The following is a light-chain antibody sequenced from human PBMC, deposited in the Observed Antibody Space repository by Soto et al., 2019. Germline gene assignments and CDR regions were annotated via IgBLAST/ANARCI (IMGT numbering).Light chain of an antibody. J-gene: IGLJ2*01. V-gene: IGLV2-8*01. CDR2: AVS. Sequence: QSALTQPPSASGSPGQSVTISCTGTRSDVGGYNFVSWYRQHPGKAPKLLIYAVSQRPSGVPARFSGSKSGNTASLTVSGLQAEDEADYYCSSYTSSSTPVVFGGGTKLTVL. CDR3: SSYTSSSTPVV. CDR1: RSDVGGYNF.